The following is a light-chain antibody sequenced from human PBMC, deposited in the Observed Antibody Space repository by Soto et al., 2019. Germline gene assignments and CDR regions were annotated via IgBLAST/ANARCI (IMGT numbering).Light chain of an antibody. CDR3: QQSKSFPWT. J-gene: IGKJ1*01. V-gene: IGKV1-12*01. CDR1: QSISTW. CDR2: TAS. Sequence: DIQMTQYTSSVSAFVGDSISLSCRASQSISTWLAWYQQKPGTAPNLLIFTASYLQSGVPSRFSGSGTGTDFTLAIDGLQPEDFATYYCQQSKSFPWTFGQGTKVDIK.